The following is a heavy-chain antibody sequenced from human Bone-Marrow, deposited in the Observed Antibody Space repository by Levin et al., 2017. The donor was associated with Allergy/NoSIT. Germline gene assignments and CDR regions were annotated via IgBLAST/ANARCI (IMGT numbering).Heavy chain of an antibody. Sequence: SETLSLTCTVSGGSISSDDYYWSWIRQPPGKGLEWIGYIYYSGGTDYNPSLKSRVTISVDTSNNHFSLKLSSVTAADTAVYYCARTKAVGPTLFDYWGQGTLVTVSS. J-gene: IGHJ4*02. CDR1: GGSISSDDYY. V-gene: IGHV4-30-4*01. D-gene: IGHD6-19*01. CDR3: ARTKAVGPTLFDY. CDR2: IYYSGGT.